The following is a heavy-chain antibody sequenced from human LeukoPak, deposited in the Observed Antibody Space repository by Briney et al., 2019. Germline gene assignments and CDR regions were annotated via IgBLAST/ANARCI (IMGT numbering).Heavy chain of an antibody. CDR1: GFTFSSYD. CDR2: IWYDGSNK. D-gene: IGHD4-17*01. CDR3: AKAFGSTTVTTSYYYYTDG. V-gene: IGHV3-33*06. Sequence: GGSLRLSCAASGFTFSSYDMHWVRQAPGKRLEWVAVIWYDGSNKYYADSVKGRFTISRDNSKNTLYLQMNSLRAEDTAVYYCAKAFGSTTVTTSYYYYTDGWGKGTTVTVSS. J-gene: IGHJ6*03.